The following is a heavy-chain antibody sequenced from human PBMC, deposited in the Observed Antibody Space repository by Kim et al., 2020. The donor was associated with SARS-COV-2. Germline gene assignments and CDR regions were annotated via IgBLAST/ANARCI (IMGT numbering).Heavy chain of an antibody. V-gene: IGHV3-23*01. CDR3: AKDRMLEQWLVLLGYFDY. CDR2: ISGSGGST. D-gene: IGHD6-19*01. Sequence: GGSLRLSCAASGFTFSSYAMSWVRQAPGKGLEWVSAISGSGGSTYYADSVKGRFTISRDNSKNTLYLQMNSLRAEDTAVYYCAKDRMLEQWLVLLGYFDYWGQGTLVTVSS. CDR1: GFTFSSYA. J-gene: IGHJ4*02.